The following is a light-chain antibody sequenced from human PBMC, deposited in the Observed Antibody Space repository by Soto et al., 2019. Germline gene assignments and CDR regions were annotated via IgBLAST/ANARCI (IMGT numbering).Light chain of an antibody. Sequence: DIVMTQSPATLSVSPGGRATLSCRASQSISDTLAWYQQKPGQAPRLLIYSASRRATGFPARFSGSGSGTDFTLTISSLQSEDFAVYYCQQYDNWPWTFGQGTKVEI. V-gene: IGKV3-15*01. J-gene: IGKJ1*01. CDR3: QQYDNWPWT. CDR1: QSISDT. CDR2: SAS.